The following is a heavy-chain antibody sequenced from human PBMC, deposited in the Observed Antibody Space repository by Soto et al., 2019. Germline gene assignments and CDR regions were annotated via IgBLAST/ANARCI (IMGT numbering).Heavy chain of an antibody. V-gene: IGHV3-7*03. CDR1: GFTFSSYW. CDR2: IKQDGSEK. D-gene: IGHD6-13*01. Sequence: EVQLVESGGGLVQPGGSLRLSCAASGFTFSSYWMSWVRQAPGKGLEWVANIKQDGSEKYYVDSVKGRFTISRDNAKNALYLQMNSLRAEDTAVYYCARDQALGAFDIWGQGTMVTVSS. CDR3: ARDQALGAFDI. J-gene: IGHJ3*02.